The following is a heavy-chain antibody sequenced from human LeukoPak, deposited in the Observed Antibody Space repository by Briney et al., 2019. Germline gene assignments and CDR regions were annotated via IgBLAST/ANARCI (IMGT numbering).Heavy chain of an antibody. D-gene: IGHD5-12*01. V-gene: IGHV4-39*07. CDR2: IYYSGST. CDR3: AREYGRSGYDYYYYYMDV. Sequence: SETLSLTCTVSDGSYYWGWIRQPPGKGLEWIGTIYYSGSTYYNPSLKSRVTISVDTSKNQFSLKLSSVTAADTAVYYCAREYGRSGYDYYYYYMDVWGKGTTVTVSS. J-gene: IGHJ6*03. CDR1: DGSYY.